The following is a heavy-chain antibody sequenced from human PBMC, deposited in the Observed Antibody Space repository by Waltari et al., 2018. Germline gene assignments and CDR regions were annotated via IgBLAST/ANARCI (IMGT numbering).Heavy chain of an antibody. CDR3: ARSGEEARVVAATMGY. D-gene: IGHD2-15*01. CDR1: GGTFSSYA. V-gene: IGHV1-69*13. CDR2: SSPIFGTA. J-gene: IGHJ4*02. Sequence: QVQLVQSGAEVKKPGSSVKVSCKASGGTFSSYAISWVRQAPGQGLEWMGGSSPIFGTANYAQKFQGRVTITADESTSTAYMELSSLRSEDTAVYYCARSGEEARVVAATMGYWGQGTLVTVSS.